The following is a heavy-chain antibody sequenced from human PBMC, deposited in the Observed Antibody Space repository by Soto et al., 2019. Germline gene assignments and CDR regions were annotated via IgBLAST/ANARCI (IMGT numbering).Heavy chain of an antibody. CDR1: GFSLSTSGVG. CDR3: AHKGSGSRAIDY. D-gene: IGHD3-10*01. J-gene: IGHJ4*02. CDR2: IYWDDSK. V-gene: IGHV2-5*02. Sequence: QITLKESGPTLVKPTQTLTLTCTFSGFSLSTSGVGVGWIRQPPGKALEWLAVIYWDDSKTYSPSLKSRLTITKDTSRDQVVLTKTNMDPVDTATYYCAHKGSGSRAIDYWGQGALVTVSS.